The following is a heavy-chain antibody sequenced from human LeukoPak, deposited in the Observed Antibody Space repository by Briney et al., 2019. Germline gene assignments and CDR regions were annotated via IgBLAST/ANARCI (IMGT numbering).Heavy chain of an antibody. CDR1: GFTFSSYS. CDR2: ISSSSSTI. V-gene: IGHV3-48*01. J-gene: IGHJ3*02. D-gene: IGHD4-17*01. Sequence: PGGSLRLSCAASGFTFSSYSMNWVRQAPGKGLEWVSYISSSSSTIYYADSVKGRFTISRDNAKNSLYLQMNSLRAEDTAVYYCARDQPTVTLRGAFDIWGQGTMVTVSS. CDR3: ARDQPTVTLRGAFDI.